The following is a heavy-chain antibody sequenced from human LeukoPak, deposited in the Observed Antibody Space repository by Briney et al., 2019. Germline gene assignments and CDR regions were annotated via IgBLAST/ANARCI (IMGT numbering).Heavy chain of an antibody. CDR1: GFTFSSYW. CDR2: INSDGSST. D-gene: IGHD4-17*01. CDR3: ARDLAKVYGDYDNWFDP. J-gene: IGHJ5*02. Sequence: PGGSLRLSCAASGFTFSSYWMHWVRQAPGKGLVWVSRINSDGSSTSYADSVKGRFTISRDNAKNTLYLQMNSLRAEDTAVYYCARDLAKVYGDYDNWFDPRGQGTLVTVSS. V-gene: IGHV3-74*01.